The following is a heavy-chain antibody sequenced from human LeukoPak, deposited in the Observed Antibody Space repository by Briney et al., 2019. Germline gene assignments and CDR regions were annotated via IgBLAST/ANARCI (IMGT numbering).Heavy chain of an antibody. J-gene: IGHJ4*02. Sequence: GGSLRLSCAASGFTFSSYSMNWVRQAPGKGLEWVSSISSSSSYKYYADSVKGRFTISRDNAKNSLYLQMNSLRAEDTAVYYCAREGARLTLYYWGQGTLVTVSS. CDR1: GFTFSSYS. D-gene: IGHD3-16*01. CDR2: ISSSSSYK. CDR3: AREGARLTLYY. V-gene: IGHV3-21*01.